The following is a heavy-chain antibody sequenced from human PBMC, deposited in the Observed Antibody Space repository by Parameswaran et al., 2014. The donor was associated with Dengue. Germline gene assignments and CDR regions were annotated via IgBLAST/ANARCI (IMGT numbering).Heavy chain of an antibody. Sequence: SLKISCAASGFTFDDYAMHWVRQAPGKGLEWVSGISWNSGSIGYADSVKGRFTISRDNAKNSLYLQMNSLRAEDTALYYCAKDIEAMVRGVRDWGQGTLVTVSS. J-gene: IGHJ4*02. D-gene: IGHD3-10*01. CDR1: GFTFDDYA. CDR3: AKDIEAMVRGVRD. V-gene: IGHV3-9*01. CDR2: ISWNSGSI.